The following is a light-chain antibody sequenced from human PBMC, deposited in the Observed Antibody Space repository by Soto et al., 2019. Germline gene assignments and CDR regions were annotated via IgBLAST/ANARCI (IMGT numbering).Light chain of an antibody. V-gene: IGKV3-20*01. CDR2: GAS. Sequence: EIVLTQSPCTLSLSPGERATLSCRASQSVGSSYLAWYQQKPGQAPRLLIYGASSRATGIPDRFSGSGSGTDFTLTISRLEPEDFAVYYCQEYGSSRTFGQGTKVDIK. CDR1: QSVGSSY. J-gene: IGKJ1*01. CDR3: QEYGSSRT.